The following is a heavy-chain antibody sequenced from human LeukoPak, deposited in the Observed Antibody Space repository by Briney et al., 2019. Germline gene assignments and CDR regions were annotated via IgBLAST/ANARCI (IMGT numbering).Heavy chain of an antibody. Sequence: LSETLSLTCTVSGGSISSYYWSWIRQPPGKGLEWIGYIYYSGSTNYNPSLKSRVTISVDTSKNQFSLKLSSVTAADTAVYYCARETSGFDPWGQGTLVTVSS. D-gene: IGHD1-7*01. CDR1: GGSISSYY. V-gene: IGHV4-59*01. CDR2: IYYSGST. CDR3: ARETSGFDP. J-gene: IGHJ5*02.